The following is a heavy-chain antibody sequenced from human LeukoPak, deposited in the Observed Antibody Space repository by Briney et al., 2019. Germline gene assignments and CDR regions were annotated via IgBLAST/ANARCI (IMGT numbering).Heavy chain of an antibody. Sequence: SETLSPTRTASGGSISSYYWSWIRQPPGKGLEWVGYIYYSGSTNYNPSLKSRGTMSVDTSKNQFSLKLSPVTAADTAVYYCARARMVTKGLAFVIWGQGKMVTVSS. CDR2: IYYSGST. J-gene: IGHJ3*02. V-gene: IGHV4-59*12. CDR1: GGSISSYY. D-gene: IGHD2-21*02. CDR3: ARARMVTKGLAFVI.